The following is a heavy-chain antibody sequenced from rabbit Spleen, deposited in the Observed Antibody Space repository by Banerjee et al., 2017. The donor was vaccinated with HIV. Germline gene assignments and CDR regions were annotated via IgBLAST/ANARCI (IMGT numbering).Heavy chain of an antibody. J-gene: IGHJ6*01. CDR1: GFDFSRTG. CDR2: IAGSNSGFT. V-gene: IGHV1S45*01. CDR3: ARDTGSSFSSYGMDL. Sequence: QEHLKESGGGLVQPGGSLKLSCTASGFDFSRTGVSWVRQAPGKGLEWISCIAGSNSGFTYSATWAKGRFTVSKTSSTTVTLQMTSLTVADTATYFCARDTGSSFSSYGMDLWGQGTLVTVS. D-gene: IGHD8-1*01.